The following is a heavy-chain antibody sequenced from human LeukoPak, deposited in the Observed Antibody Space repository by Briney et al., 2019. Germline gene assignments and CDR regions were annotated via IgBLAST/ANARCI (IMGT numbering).Heavy chain of an antibody. CDR3: ARDWNYYYYDSSGYYPLDY. V-gene: IGHV3-33*01. J-gene: IGHJ4*02. CDR2: IWYDGSNK. Sequence: GGSLRLSCAASGFTFSSYGMHWVRQAPGKGLEWVAVIWYDGSNKYYADSVKGRFTISRDNSKNTLYLQMNSLRAEDTAVYYCARDWNYYYYDSSGYYPLDYWGQGTLVTVSS. CDR1: GFTFSSYG. D-gene: IGHD3-22*01.